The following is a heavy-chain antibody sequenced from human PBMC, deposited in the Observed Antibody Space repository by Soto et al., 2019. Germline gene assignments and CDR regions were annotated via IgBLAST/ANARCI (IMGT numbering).Heavy chain of an antibody. CDR2: IDPSDSYT. Sequence: PGESLKISCQGSGYSFTSYWISWVRQMPGKGLEWMGRIDPSDSYTNYSPSFQGHVTISADKSISTAYLQWSSLKASDTAMYYCARASAGSWSLRQTYNWFDPWGQGTLVTVSS. V-gene: IGHV5-10-1*01. J-gene: IGHJ5*02. D-gene: IGHD6-13*01. CDR3: ARASAGSWSLRQTYNWFDP. CDR1: GYSFTSYW.